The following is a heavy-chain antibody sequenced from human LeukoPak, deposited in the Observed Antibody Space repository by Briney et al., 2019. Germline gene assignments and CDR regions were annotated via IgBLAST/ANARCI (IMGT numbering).Heavy chain of an antibody. CDR3: ARLLSYDSSGSYVDY. CDR1: GGSFSSYY. CDR2: IYYSGST. J-gene: IGHJ4*02. Sequence: SETLSLTCTVSGGSFSSYYWSWIRQPPGKGLEWIGYIYYSGSTNYNPSLKSRVTISVDMSKNQFSLKLSSVTAADTAVYYCARLLSYDSSGSYVDYWGQGTLVTVSS. V-gene: IGHV4-59*08. D-gene: IGHD3-22*01.